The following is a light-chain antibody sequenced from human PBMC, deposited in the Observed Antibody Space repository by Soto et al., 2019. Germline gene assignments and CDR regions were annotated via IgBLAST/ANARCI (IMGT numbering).Light chain of an antibody. CDR3: AAWDDSLSVNYV. Sequence: QSVLTQPLSASGTPGQRVTISCSGSSSNIGSNYVYWYQQLPGTAPKLLIYRNNQRPSGVPDRFSGSKSGTSASLAISGLRSEDEADYYCAAWDDSLSVNYVFGTGTKVTAL. CDR2: RNN. CDR1: SSNIGSNY. V-gene: IGLV1-47*01. J-gene: IGLJ1*01.